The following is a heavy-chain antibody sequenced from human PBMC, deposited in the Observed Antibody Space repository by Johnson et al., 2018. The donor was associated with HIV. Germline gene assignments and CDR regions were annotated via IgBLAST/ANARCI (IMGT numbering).Heavy chain of an antibody. CDR3: AKDMGRYSGSYGNYDAFDI. CDR2: ISYDGSNQ. J-gene: IGHJ3*02. CDR1: GFTFSSYA. V-gene: IGHV3-30*04. Sequence: QVQLVESGGGVVQPGRSLRLSCAASGFTFSSYAMHWVRQAPGKGLEWVAVISYDGSNQYYADSVKGRFTISRDNSKNTLYLQMNSLRTEDTALYYCAKDMGRYSGSYGNYDAFDIWGQGTMVTVSS. D-gene: IGHD1-26*01.